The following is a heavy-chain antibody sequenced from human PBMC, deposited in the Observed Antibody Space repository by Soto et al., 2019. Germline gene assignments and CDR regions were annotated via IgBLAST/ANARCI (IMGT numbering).Heavy chain of an antibody. D-gene: IGHD3-10*01. CDR2: IYYSGST. CDR3: ARGPAXTLITMVRGVINYGMDV. Sequence: SETLSLTCTVSGGSISSYYWSWIRQPPGKGLEGIGYIYYSGSTNYNPSLKSRVAISVDTSKNQFSLKLSSVTAADTAVYYCARGPAXTLITMVRGVINYGMDVWGQGTTVTVSS. J-gene: IGHJ6*02. CDR1: GGSISSYY. V-gene: IGHV4-59*01.